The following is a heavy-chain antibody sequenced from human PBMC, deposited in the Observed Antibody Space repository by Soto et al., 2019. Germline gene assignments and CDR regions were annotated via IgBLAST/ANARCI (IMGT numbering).Heavy chain of an antibody. J-gene: IGHJ6*02. V-gene: IGHV3-74*01. D-gene: IGHD6-19*01. CDR3: ARSKGWYGGMDV. Sequence: EVQLVESGGGLVQPGGSLRLSCAASGFTFSSYWMHWVRQAPGKGLLWVSRINSDGSTTNYADSVKGRFTISRDNAKNTLDVQMNSLRAEDTAVYYCARSKGWYGGMDVWGQGTTVTVSS. CDR2: INSDGSTT. CDR1: GFTFSSYW.